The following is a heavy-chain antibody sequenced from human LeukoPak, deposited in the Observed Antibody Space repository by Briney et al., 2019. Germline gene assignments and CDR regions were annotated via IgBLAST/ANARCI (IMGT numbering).Heavy chain of an antibody. CDR3: ARGPIQQWLYNGMDV. J-gene: IGHJ6*02. D-gene: IGHD5-18*01. V-gene: IGHV3-49*04. CDR2: IRSRAYGGTT. CDR1: EFTFGAHA. Sequence: GGSLRLSCTASEFTFGAHAMSWVRQAPGKGLEWVGFIRSRAYGGTTEYAPAVKGRFLISRDDSKSIAYLHMNSLKTEDTAVYYCARGPIQQWLYNGMDVWGQGTTVSVSS.